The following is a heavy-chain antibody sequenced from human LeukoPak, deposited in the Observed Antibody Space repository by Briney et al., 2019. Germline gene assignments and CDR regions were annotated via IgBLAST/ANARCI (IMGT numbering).Heavy chain of an antibody. CDR2: ISGSGGST. CDR1: GFTFSSYA. D-gene: IGHD2-2*02. J-gene: IGHJ5*02. V-gene: IGHV3-23*01. CDR3: AKDVCSSTSCYKVIWFDP. Sequence: GGSLRLSCAASGFTFSSYAMSWVRQAPGKGLEWVSAISGSGGSTYYADSVKGRFTISRDNSKNTLYLQMNSLRAEDTAVYYCAKDVCSSTSCYKVIWFDPWGQGTLVTVSS.